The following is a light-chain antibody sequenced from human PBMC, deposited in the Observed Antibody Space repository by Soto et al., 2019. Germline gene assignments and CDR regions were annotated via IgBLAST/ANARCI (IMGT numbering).Light chain of an antibody. V-gene: IGLV2-14*03. CDR2: DIT. J-gene: IGLJ2*01. CDR1: SSDVGGYNY. CDR3: SSYTSSSTVV. Sequence: QSALTQPASVSGSPGQSINISCTGTSSDVGGYNYVSWYQHHPGKAPKLMIYDITYRPSGVSNRFSGSKSANTASLTISGLQAEDEAEYYCSSYTSSSTVVFGGGTKLTVL.